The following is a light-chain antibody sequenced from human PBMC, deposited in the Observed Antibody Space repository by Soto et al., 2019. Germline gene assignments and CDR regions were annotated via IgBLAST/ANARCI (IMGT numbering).Light chain of an antibody. CDR2: DAS. CDR1: QSISSW. Sequence: DIQMTQSPSTLSASVGDRVTITCRASQSISSWLAWYQQKPGKAPKLLIYDASSLESEVPSRFSGSGSGTEFTLTISSLQPDDFATYYCQQYNSDPYTFGQGTKLESK. CDR3: QQYNSDPYT. J-gene: IGKJ2*01. V-gene: IGKV1-5*01.